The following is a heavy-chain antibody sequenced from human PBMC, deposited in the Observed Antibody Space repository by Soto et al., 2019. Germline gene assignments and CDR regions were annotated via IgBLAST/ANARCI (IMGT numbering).Heavy chain of an antibody. J-gene: IGHJ4*02. CDR3: ATGLLGFDY. CDR1: GFTFSSYG. CDR2: ISYDGSNK. D-gene: IGHD1-26*01. Sequence: PGGSLRLSCAASGFTFSSYGMHWVRQAPGKGLEWVAVISYDGSNKYYADSVKGRFTISRDNSKNTLYLQMNSLRAEDTAVYYCATGLLGFDYWGQGTLVTVSS. V-gene: IGHV3-30*03.